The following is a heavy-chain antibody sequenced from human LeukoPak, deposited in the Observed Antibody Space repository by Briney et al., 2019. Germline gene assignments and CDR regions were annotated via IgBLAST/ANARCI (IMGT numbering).Heavy chain of an antibody. J-gene: IGHJ5*02. CDR3: ARLYGTYPGWFDP. Sequence: GGTLSLSCAASGFTFSSFGMQWVRQAPGKGLEWVAVIWYDGSNKYYADSVKGRFTISRDNSKNTLYLQMNSLRAEDTAVYYCARLYGTYPGWFDPWGQGTLVTVSS. V-gene: IGHV3-33*01. D-gene: IGHD4-17*01. CDR2: IWYDGSNK. CDR1: GFTFSSFG.